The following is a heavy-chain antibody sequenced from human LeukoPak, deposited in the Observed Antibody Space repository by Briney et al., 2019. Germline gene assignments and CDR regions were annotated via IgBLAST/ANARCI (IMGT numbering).Heavy chain of an antibody. Sequence: SGTLSLTCGVSGGSISSNNWWSWARQPPGQGLEWIGEIYHSGSANYNPSLKSRVTISVDKSKNQLSLKLISVTAADTAVYYCARDVGTALVTGDYWGQGTLVTVSS. J-gene: IGHJ4*02. CDR2: IYHSGSA. D-gene: IGHD5-18*01. CDR3: ARDVGTALVTGDY. V-gene: IGHV4-4*02. CDR1: GGSISSNNW.